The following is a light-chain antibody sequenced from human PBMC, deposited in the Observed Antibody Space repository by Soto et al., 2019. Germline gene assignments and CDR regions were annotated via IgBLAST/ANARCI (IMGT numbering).Light chain of an antibody. CDR3: QQYGAPPLT. V-gene: IGKV3-20*01. CDR2: GGS. Sequence: EIVLTQSPDTLSLSPGERATLSCRASQNIYINSLAWYQQRPGQAPRILIYGGSTRATAVPDRFSGSGSGTDFALTISRLEPEDFAVYYCQQYGAPPLTFGPGTKVD. J-gene: IGKJ3*01. CDR1: QNIYINS.